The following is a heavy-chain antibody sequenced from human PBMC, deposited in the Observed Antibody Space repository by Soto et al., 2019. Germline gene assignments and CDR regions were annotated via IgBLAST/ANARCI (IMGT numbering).Heavy chain of an antibody. CDR3: AREGYNWNYFAYYYYGMDV. CDR1: GGSISSYY. J-gene: IGHJ6*02. CDR2: IYTSGST. V-gene: IGHV4-4*07. D-gene: IGHD1-7*01. Sequence: SETLSLTCTVSGGSISSYYWSWIRQPAGKGLEWIGRIYTSGSTNYNPSLKSRVTMSVDTSKNQFSLKLSSVTAADTAVYYCAREGYNWNYFAYYYYGMDVWGQGTTVTVS.